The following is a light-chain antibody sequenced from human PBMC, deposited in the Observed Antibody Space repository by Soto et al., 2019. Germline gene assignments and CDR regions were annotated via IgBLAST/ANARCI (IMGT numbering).Light chain of an antibody. CDR2: DVS. Sequence: ALTQPASVSGSRGQSITISCTGTSSDVGAYNFVSWYQQHPGKLPKLMIFDVSRRPSGVSDRFSSSKSGNTASLTISGLQAEDEGDYYCSSYTSSSTHVFGSGTKVTVL. CDR1: SSDVGAYNF. CDR3: SSYTSSSTHV. J-gene: IGLJ1*01. V-gene: IGLV2-14*03.